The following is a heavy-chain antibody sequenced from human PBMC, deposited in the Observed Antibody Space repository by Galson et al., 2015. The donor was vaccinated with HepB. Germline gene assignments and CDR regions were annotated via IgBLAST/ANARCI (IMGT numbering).Heavy chain of an antibody. D-gene: IGHD5-12*01. CDR1: GGSISSYY. CDR3: ARLSSPRGYKTPLFFDI. CDR2: IYYSGST. Sequence: ETLSLTCTVSGGSISSYYWSWIRQPPGKGLEWIGYIYYSGSTNYNPSLKSRVTISVDTSKNQFSLKLSSVTAADTAVYYCARLSSPRGYKTPLFFDIWGQGTMVTVSS. J-gene: IGHJ3*02. V-gene: IGHV4-59*08.